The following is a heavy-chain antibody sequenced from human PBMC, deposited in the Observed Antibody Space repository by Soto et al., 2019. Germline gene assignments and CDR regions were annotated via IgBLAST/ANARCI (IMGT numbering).Heavy chain of an antibody. Sequence: SETLSLTCTVSGGSISSSSYYWGWIRQPPGKGLEWIGSIYYSGSTYYNPSLKSRVTISVDTSKNQFSLKLSSVTAADTAVYYCARQAYSSSDHFDYWGQGTLVTVSS. D-gene: IGHD6-6*01. CDR2: IYYSGST. J-gene: IGHJ4*02. CDR3: ARQAYSSSDHFDY. CDR1: GGSISSSSYY. V-gene: IGHV4-39*01.